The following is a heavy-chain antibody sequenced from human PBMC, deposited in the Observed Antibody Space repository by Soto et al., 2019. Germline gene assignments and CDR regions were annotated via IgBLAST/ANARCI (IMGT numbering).Heavy chain of an antibody. D-gene: IGHD3-3*01. CDR1: GFTFSSSA. Sequence: EVQLLESGGGLVQPGGSLRLSCAVSGFTFSSSAMSLVRQAPGKGLEWVSAISGRGDKKYHAESVEGRLTISRDNSKNTLDLEMNSLRVDDTAVYYCAKRWGDRFLEPRDDVEYWGQGTLVTVS. J-gene: IGHJ4*02. V-gene: IGHV3-23*01. CDR2: ISGRGDKK. CDR3: AKRWGDRFLEPRDDVEY.